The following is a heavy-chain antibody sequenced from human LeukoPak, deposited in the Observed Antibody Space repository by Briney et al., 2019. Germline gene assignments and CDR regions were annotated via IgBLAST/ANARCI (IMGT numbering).Heavy chain of an antibody. V-gene: IGHV1-69*04. CDR1: GGTFSSYA. Sequence: SVKVSCKASGGTFSSYAISWVRQAPGQGLEWMGRIIPILGIANYAQKFQGRVTITADKSTSTAYMELSSLRSEDTAVYYCARVIGNYYDSSGSDRWFDPWGQGTLVTVFS. CDR3: ARVIGNYYDSSGSDRWFDP. J-gene: IGHJ5*02. D-gene: IGHD3-22*01. CDR2: IIPILGIA.